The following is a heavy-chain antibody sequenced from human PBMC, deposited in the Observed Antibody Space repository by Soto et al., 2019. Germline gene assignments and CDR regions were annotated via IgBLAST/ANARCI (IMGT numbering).Heavy chain of an antibody. Sequence: GGSLRLSCAGSGSTFTDFTMTWVRQAPGKGLEWVSAISGDGLSTYYAGSVKGRFTISRDNSKTTLYLQMNSLRAEDTAVYYCARRPDAFDIWGRGTMVTVSS. CDR3: ARRPDAFDI. J-gene: IGHJ3*02. V-gene: IGHV3-23*01. CDR1: GSTFTDFT. CDR2: ISGDGLST.